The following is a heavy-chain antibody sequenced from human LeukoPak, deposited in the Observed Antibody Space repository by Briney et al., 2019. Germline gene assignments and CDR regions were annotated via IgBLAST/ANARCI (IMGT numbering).Heavy chain of an antibody. CDR2: ISSSSSYI. D-gene: IGHD6-19*01. CDR3: ARDTEKDGIAVAGSFDY. CDR1: GFTFSSYG. Sequence: EGSLRLSCAASGFTFSSYGMNWVRQAPGKGLKWVSSISSSSSYIYYADSVKGRFTISRDNAKNSLYLQMNSLRAEDTAVYYCARDTEKDGIAVAGSFDYWGQGTLVTVSS. J-gene: IGHJ4*02. V-gene: IGHV3-21*01.